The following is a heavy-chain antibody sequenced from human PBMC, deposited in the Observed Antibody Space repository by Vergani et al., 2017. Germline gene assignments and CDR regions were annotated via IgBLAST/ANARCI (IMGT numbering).Heavy chain of an antibody. Sequence: QVQLQESGPGLVKPSQTLSLTCTVSGSSISSAGYYWSWIRQHPEKGLEWIGYIYYSGSTYYNPSLKSRVSISVDTSKNQFSLKLSSVTAADTAVYYCARASKDYQVLYEDYYYYYMDVWGKGTTVTVSS. V-gene: IGHV4-31*03. CDR3: ARASKDYQVLYEDYYYYYMDV. J-gene: IGHJ6*03. D-gene: IGHD2-2*02. CDR2: IYYSGST. CDR1: GSSISSAGYY.